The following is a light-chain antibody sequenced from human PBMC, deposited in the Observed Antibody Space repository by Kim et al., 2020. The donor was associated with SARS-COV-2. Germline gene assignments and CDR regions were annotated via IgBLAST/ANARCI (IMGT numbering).Light chain of an antibody. CDR1: TLGVKF. J-gene: IGLJ2*01. Sequence: VSPGQTANITCSGETLGVKFACWYQRKPGQSPVLVIYQDTKRPSGIPERFSGSNSGNTATLTISGTQAMDEADYYCQAWDSSPHVVFGGGTQLTVL. CDR2: QDT. CDR3: QAWDSSPHVV. V-gene: IGLV3-1*01.